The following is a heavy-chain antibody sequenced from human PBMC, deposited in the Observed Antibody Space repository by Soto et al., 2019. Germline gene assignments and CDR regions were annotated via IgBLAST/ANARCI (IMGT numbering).Heavy chain of an antibody. V-gene: IGHV3-66*01. J-gene: IGHJ4*02. CDR2: IYTDGGT. CDR1: GFTVNYNY. D-gene: IGHD6-19*01. Sequence: EVQLVESGGDLVQPGGSLRLSCAASGFTVNYNYMTWVRQATGKGLEWVSVIYTDGGTYYADSVKGRFTISRDNSKNTVFLQMNSLRAEDTDIYYCARAKPPSYSSGWYGFDYWGQGTLVTVSS. CDR3: ARAKPPSYSSGWYGFDY.